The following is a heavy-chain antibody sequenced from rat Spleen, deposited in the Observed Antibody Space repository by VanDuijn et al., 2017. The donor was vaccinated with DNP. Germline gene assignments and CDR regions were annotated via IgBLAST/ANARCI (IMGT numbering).Heavy chain of an antibody. CDR2: ITDGGGST. CDR1: GFTFSYYY. J-gene: IGHJ3*01. V-gene: IGHV5-27*01. Sequence: EVQLVESGGGLVQPGRSLKLSCVGSGFTFSYYYMAWVRQAPTTGLEWVAYITDGGGSTYYRDSVKGRFTISRDNAKSTLYLQMDSLRSEDTATYYCARHGDGNYGFDWFAYWGQGTLVTVSS. D-gene: IGHD1-11*01. CDR3: ARHGDGNYGFDWFAY.